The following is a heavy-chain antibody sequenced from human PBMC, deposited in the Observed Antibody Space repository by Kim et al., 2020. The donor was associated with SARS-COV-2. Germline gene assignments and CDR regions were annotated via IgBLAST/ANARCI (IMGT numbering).Heavy chain of an antibody. J-gene: IGHJ6*02. V-gene: IGHV3-30*18. CDR2: ISFDGNRQ. CDR3: ANAQNHYYGVGV. Sequence: GGSLRLSCAASGFSFSTYNMHWVRQAPGKGLEWVAFISFDGNRQYYADSVRDRFTISKDNSINMLYLQMNSLRTEDTGVYYCANAQNHYYGVGVWGQGTAVTVSS. CDR1: GFSFSTYN.